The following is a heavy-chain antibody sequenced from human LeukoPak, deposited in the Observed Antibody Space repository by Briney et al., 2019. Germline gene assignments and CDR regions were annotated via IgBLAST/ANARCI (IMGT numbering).Heavy chain of an antibody. CDR1: GGSFSRYS. CDR3: ARVVGKYSSTWYY. D-gene: IGHD6-13*01. CDR2: INQSGST. V-gene: IGHV4-34*01. J-gene: IGHJ4*02. Sequence: SETLSLTCAVYGGSFSRYSWSWIRQPPGKGLEWIGEINQSGSTNYNPSLKGRVTISVDTSKNQFSLKLRSVTAADTAVYYCARVVGKYSSTWYYWGQGTLVTVSS.